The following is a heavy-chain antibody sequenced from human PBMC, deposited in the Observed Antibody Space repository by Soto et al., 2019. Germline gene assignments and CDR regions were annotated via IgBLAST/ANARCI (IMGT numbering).Heavy chain of an antibody. V-gene: IGHV4-34*01. CDR3: ARGLLLWFGELSRRGRYYYDRDV. Sequence: QVQLQQWGAGLLKPSESLSLTCAVYGGSFSGYYWSWIRQTPGKGLEWIGEINDSGSTNNNPSLKSRVTILVDTPKNQFSLKVSSVTAADTAVYYCARGLLLWFGELSRRGRYYYDRDVRGKGTTVTVSS. J-gene: IGHJ6*03. CDR2: INDSGST. CDR1: GGSFSGYY. D-gene: IGHD3-10*01.